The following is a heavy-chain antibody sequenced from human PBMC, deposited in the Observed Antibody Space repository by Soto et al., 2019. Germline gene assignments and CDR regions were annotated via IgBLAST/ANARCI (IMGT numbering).Heavy chain of an antibody. V-gene: IGHV4-39*01. J-gene: IGHJ4*02. CDR2: IYYSGST. CDR1: GGSISSSSYY. Sequence: SETLSLTCTVSGGSISSSSYYWGWIRQPPGKGLEWIGSIYYSGSTYYNPSLKSRVTISVDTSKNQFSLKLSSVTAADTAVYYCARSHSLIYDSSPYYFDYWGQGTLVTVSS. CDR3: ARSHSLIYDSSPYYFDY. D-gene: IGHD3-22*01.